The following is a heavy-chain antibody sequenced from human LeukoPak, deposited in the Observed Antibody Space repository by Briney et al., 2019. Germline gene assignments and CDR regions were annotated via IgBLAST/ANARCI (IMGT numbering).Heavy chain of an antibody. V-gene: IGHV5-51*01. Sequence: GESLKISCKGSGYSFTSYWIGWVRQMPGKGLEWLGNIFPGDSDTRYSPSFQGQVTISADKSISTAHLQWASLKASDTAMYFCARRNSVGGAPHFDIWGQGTMVTVSS. CDR2: IFPGDSDT. J-gene: IGHJ3*02. CDR3: ARRNSVGGAPHFDI. CDR1: GYSFTSYW. D-gene: IGHD3-16*01.